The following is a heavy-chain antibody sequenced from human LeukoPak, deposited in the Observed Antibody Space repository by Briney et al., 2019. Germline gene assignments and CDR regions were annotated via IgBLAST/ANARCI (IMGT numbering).Heavy chain of an antibody. V-gene: IGHV4-59*01. CDR2: ICYSGST. J-gene: IGHJ4*02. CDR3: ARGPQVGYCSGGSCYFFDY. D-gene: IGHD2-15*01. CDR1: GGSISSYY. Sequence: SETLSLTCTVSGGSISSYYWSWIRQPPGKGLEWIGYICYSGSTNYNPSLKSRVTISIDTSNKQFSLNLSSVTAADTAVYYCARGPQVGYCSGGSCYFFDYWGQGSLVTVSS.